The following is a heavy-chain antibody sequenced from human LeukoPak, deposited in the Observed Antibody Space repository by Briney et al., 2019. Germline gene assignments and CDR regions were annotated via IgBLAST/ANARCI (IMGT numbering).Heavy chain of an antibody. V-gene: IGHV1-2*02. CDR1: VYTFTGNY. D-gene: IGHD2/OR15-2a*01. Sequence: ASVKVSCKTSVYTFTGNYMHWVRQAPGQGLEWMGWINPNTGGTSYAQKFQGRVSMTRDTSISTAYMDLSRPRSDDTAVYYCARDSTPLDYWGQGTLVTVSS. CDR3: ARDSTPLDY. CDR2: INPNTGGT. J-gene: IGHJ4*02.